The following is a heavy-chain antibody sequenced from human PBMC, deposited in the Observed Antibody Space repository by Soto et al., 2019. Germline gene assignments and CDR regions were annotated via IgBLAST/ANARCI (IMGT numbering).Heavy chain of an antibody. CDR3: AREGINNYNEYYFDS. CDR2: VSGSGNYT. V-gene: IGHV3-21*01. J-gene: IGHJ4*02. CDR1: GFTFSSYS. D-gene: IGHD4-4*01. Sequence: GGSLRLSCAASGFTFSSYSMNWVRQAPGKGLEWVSSVSGSGNYTHYADFLRGRFTISRDNAKTSLYLQMNSLRAEDTAVYYCAREGINNYNEYYFDSWGQGTVVTVSS.